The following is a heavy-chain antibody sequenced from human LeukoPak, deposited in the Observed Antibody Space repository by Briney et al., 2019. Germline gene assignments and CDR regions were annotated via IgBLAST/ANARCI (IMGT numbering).Heavy chain of an antibody. D-gene: IGHD4-23*01. CDR1: GGSISSGSYY. Sequence: SETLSLTCTVSGGSISSGSYYWSWIRQPAGKGLEWIGRIYTSGSTNYNPSLKSRVTISVDTSKNQFSLKPSSVTAADTAVYYCARQVSRDYGGNSRLFDIWGQGTMVTVSS. CDR3: ARQVSRDYGGNSRLFDI. V-gene: IGHV4-61*02. J-gene: IGHJ3*02. CDR2: IYTSGST.